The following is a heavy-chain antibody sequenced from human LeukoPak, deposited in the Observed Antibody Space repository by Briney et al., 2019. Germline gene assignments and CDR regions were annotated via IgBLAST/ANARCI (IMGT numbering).Heavy chain of an antibody. D-gene: IGHD5-18*01. CDR1: GGSISSYY. J-gene: IGHJ4*02. V-gene: IGHV4-59*01. CDR3: AGAGGYSYWYFDY. CDR2: IYYSGST. Sequence: SETLSLTCTVSGGSISSYYWSWIRQPPGKGLEWIGYIYYSGSTNYNPSLKSRVTISVDTSKNQFSLKLSSVTAADTAVYYCAGAGGYSYWYFDYWGQGTLVTVSS.